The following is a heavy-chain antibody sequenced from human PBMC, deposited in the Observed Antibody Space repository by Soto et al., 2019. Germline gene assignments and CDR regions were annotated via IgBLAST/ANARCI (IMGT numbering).Heavy chain of an antibody. CDR1: GFTFSSYW. V-gene: IGHV3-7*01. CDR2: IKQDGSEK. D-gene: IGHD3-9*01. CDR3: ARGRHYHKDPYYYYYYYMDV. J-gene: IGHJ6*03. Sequence: GGSLRLSCAASGFTFSSYWMSWVRQAPGKGLEWVANIKQDGSEKYYVDSVKGRFTISRDNAKNSLYLQMNSLRAEDTAVYYCARGRHYHKDPYYYYYYYMDVWGKGTTVTVSS.